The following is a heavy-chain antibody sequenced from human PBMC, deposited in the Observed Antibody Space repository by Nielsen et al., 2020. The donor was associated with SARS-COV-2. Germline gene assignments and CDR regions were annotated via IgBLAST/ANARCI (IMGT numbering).Heavy chain of an antibody. D-gene: IGHD3-10*01. Sequence: GESLKISCSASGLSFSTTNMYWVRQAPGKGLEWVASITSLSSFINYSDSVKGRFTISRDNPRNSLYLQMNSLRAEDTAVYYCANGVRGAYWGQGALVTVSS. J-gene: IGHJ4*02. CDR2: ITSLSSFI. CDR3: ANGVRGAY. V-gene: IGHV3-21*04. CDR1: GLSFSTTN.